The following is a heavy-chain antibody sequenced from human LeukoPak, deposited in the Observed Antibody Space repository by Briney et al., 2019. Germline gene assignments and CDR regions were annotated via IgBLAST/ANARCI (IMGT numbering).Heavy chain of an antibody. V-gene: IGHV3-23*01. CDR1: GFTFSSYE. J-gene: IGHJ4*02. D-gene: IGHD2-2*01. CDR3: AKGLTWDSTSCSD. CDR2: IVGSGGNM. Sequence: GSLRLSCAASGFTFSSYEMNWVRQAPGKGLEWVSAIVGSGGNMYYADSVKGRFTISRDNLKSTLYLQMNSLRAEATAVYSCAKGLTWDSTSCSDWGQGTLVTVSS.